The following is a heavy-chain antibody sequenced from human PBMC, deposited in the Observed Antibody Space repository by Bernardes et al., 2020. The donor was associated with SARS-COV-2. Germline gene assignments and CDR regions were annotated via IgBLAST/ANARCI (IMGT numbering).Heavy chain of an antibody. CDR2: IYPGASDI. CDR1: GYKFSSHW. J-gene: IGHJ6*02. CDR3: ARREDCAGDCTLNPQYYYAMGV. Sequence: GESLKISCQASGYKFSSHWIAWVRQMPGKGLEWMGYIYPGASDIRYSPSFQGQVTMSADKSTGTAYLQWRSLTASDTGVYYCARREDCAGDCTLNPQYYYAMGVWGQGTAVTVSS. V-gene: IGHV5-51*01. D-gene: IGHD2-21*01.